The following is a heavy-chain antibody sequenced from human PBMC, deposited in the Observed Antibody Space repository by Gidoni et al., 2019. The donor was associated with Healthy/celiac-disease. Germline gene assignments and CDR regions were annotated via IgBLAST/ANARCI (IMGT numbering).Heavy chain of an antibody. CDR1: GYTFTSYY. CDR3: ARDRLDYYYYYGMDV. J-gene: IGHJ6*02. V-gene: IGHV1-46*01. CDR2: INPSGGST. Sequence: QVQLVQSGAEVKKPGASVKVSCNASGYTFTSYYMHWVRQAPGQGLEWMGIINPSGGSTSYAQKFQGRVTMTRDTSTSTVYMELSSLRSEDTAVYYCARDRLDYYYYYGMDVWGQGTTVTVSS.